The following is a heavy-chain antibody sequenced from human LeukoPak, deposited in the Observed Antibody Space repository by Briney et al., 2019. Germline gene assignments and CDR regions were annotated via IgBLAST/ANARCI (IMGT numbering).Heavy chain of an antibody. CDR2: ISYDGSNK. Sequence: GGSLRLSCAASGFTFSSYALQWVRQAPGKGLEWVAVISYDGSNKYYAASVKGRFTISRDNSKNTLYLQMSSLRAEDTAVYYCARDVPGATTDYFDYWGQGTLVTVSS. CDR1: GFTFSSYA. J-gene: IGHJ4*02. CDR3: ARDVPGATTDYFDY. V-gene: IGHV3-30*04. D-gene: IGHD1-26*01.